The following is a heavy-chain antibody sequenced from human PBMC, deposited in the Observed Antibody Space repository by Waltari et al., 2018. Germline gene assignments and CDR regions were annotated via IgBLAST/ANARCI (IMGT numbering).Heavy chain of an antibody. J-gene: IGHJ6*03. CDR1: GYTFTSYD. V-gene: IGHV1-8*03. CDR3: ARERAYSSSWSLNYYYYYYMDV. Sequence: QVQLVQSGAEVKKPGASVKVSCKASGYTFTSYDINWVRQATGQGIEWRGGMHPNSGHTGFAQKFQGRVTITRNTSISTAYMELSSLRSEDTAVYYCARERAYSSSWSLNYYYYYYMDVWGKGTTVTVSS. CDR2: MHPNSGHT. D-gene: IGHD6-13*01.